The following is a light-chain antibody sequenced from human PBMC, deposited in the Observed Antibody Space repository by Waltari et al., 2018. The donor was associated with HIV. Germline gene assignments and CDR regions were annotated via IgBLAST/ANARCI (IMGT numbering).Light chain of an antibody. J-gene: IGKJ1*01. Sequence: DIQMTQSPSSLSASVRDRVTMTCRASQISSDLNWYQQKPGKAPKLLIYTASTLESGFPSRFSGSGSGTDFTLTISSLQPEESATYYCQQSYSNPRTFGQGTKVEI. CDR2: TAS. CDR3: QQSYSNPRT. V-gene: IGKV1-39*01. CDR1: QISSD.